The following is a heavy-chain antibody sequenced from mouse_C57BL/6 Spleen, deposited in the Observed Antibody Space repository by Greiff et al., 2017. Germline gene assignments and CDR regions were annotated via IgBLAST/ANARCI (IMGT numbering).Heavy chain of an antibody. CDR2: INPNNGGT. V-gene: IGHV1-18*01. Sequence: VQLQQSGPELVKPGASVKIPCKASGYTFTDYNMDWVKQSHGKSLEWIGDINPNNGGTIYNQKFKGKATLTVDKSSSTAYMELRSLTSEDTAVYYCARSSMITGREFAYWGQGTLVTVSA. CDR3: ARSSMITGREFAY. CDR1: GYTFTDYN. J-gene: IGHJ3*01. D-gene: IGHD2-4*01.